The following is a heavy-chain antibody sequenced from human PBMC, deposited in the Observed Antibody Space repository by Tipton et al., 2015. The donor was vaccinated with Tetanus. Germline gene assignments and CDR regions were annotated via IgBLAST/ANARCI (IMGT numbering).Heavy chain of an antibody. Sequence: QLVQSGAEVKKPGASVKVSCKASGYTFSSFGISWVRQAPGHGLEWMGWINADDGDKKYAQKFQGRVTMTTVTSSTTAYLELRSRRSDDTAVYCCAREARVTLVRGLRLYMGYWGQGSLVTVSS. D-gene: IGHD3-10*01. CDR1: GYTFSSFG. V-gene: IGHV1-18*01. J-gene: IGHJ4*02. CDR2: INADDGDK. CDR3: AREARVTLVRGLRLYMGY.